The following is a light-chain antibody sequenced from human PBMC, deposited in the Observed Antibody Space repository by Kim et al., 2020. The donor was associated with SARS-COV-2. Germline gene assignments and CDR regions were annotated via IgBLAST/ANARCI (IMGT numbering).Light chain of an antibody. Sequence: VTPNAKVTIPCRASQIIGYSIHWYQQHPDQSPKLLIKYASQSVSGVPSRFSGSGSGTDFTLTINGLEAEDAAAYYCHQSNTLPRTFGQGTKVDIK. CDR1: QIIGYS. V-gene: IGKV6D-21*02. CDR3: HQSNTLPRT. CDR2: YAS. J-gene: IGKJ1*01.